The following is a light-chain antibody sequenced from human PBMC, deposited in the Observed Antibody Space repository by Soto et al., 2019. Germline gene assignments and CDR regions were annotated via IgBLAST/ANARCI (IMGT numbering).Light chain of an antibody. J-gene: IGKJ5*01. Sequence: IVLTQSPGTLSLSPGERVTLSCRASQSVSSSYLAWYQQKPGQAPRLLIYGASSRATGIPDRFSGSGSGTDFTLTISRLEPEDFAVYYCQQYGSSLSITFGQGTRLEIK. CDR2: GAS. V-gene: IGKV3-20*01. CDR3: QQYGSSLSIT. CDR1: QSVSSSY.